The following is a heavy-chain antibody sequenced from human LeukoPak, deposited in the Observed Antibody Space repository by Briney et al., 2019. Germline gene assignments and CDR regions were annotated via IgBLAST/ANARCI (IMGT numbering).Heavy chain of an antibody. CDR1: GGTFSSYA. D-gene: IGHD4-17*01. CDR2: IIPIFGTA. V-gene: IGHV1-69*01. CDR3: ARDSSTTVTTSGWFDP. Sequence: GALVKVSCKASGGTFSSYAISWVRQAPGQGLEWMGGIIPIFGTANYAQKFQGRVTITADESTSTAYMELSSLRSEDTAVYYCARDSSTTVTTSGWFDPWGQGTLVTVSS. J-gene: IGHJ5*02.